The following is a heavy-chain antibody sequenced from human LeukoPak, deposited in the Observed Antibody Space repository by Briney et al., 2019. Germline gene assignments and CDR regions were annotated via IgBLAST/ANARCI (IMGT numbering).Heavy chain of an antibody. V-gene: IGHV2-5*02. CDR1: GFSVRTSGVA. CDR2: IYWDDDK. D-gene: IGHD3-10*01. J-gene: IGHJ4*02. CDR3: AHTMVRGEYFDY. Sequence: SGPTLVNPTQPLTLTCTFSGFSVRTSGVAVVWIRQPPGKALEWLALIYWDDDKRYSPSLKSRLTITKDTSKNQVVLTMTNMDPVDTATYYCAHTMVRGEYFDYWGQGTLVTVSS.